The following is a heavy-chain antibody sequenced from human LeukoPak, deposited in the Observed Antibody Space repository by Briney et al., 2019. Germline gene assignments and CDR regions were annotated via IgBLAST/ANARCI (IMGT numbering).Heavy chain of an antibody. CDR2: SSAYNGNT. V-gene: IGHV1-18*01. CDR3: ARGGSSGWRTPNDDY. D-gene: IGHD6-19*01. J-gene: IGHJ4*02. Sequence: ASVKVSCKASGYTFTSYAMHWVRQAPGQRLEWMGWSSAYNGNTNYGQKLQGRVTMTTDTSTSTAYMELRSLKSDDTAVYYCARGGSSGWRTPNDDYWGQGTLVTVSS. CDR1: GYTFTSYA.